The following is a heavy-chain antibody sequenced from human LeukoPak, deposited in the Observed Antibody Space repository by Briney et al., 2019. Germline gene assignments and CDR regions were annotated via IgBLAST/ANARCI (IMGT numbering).Heavy chain of an antibody. CDR2: INQAGSEK. D-gene: IGHD1-1*01. CDR3: ARYRDGTPSAHNLY. Sequence: GGSLRLSCAASGFTFSSYWMTWVRQVPGKGLEWVANINQAGSEKNYVDSVKGRFTISRDNAKNSLFLQMSSLRAEDTAVYYCARYRDGTPSAHNLYWGQGTLVTVSS. V-gene: IGHV3-7*01. J-gene: IGHJ4*02. CDR1: GFTFSSYW.